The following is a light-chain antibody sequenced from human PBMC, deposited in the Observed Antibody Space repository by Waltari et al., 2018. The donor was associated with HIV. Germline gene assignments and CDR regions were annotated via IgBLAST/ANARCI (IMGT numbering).Light chain of an antibody. J-gene: IGLJ3*02. CDR1: RSTIGARFD. CDR2: GNR. Sequence: QSVLTQPPSVSGAPGQRVTISCRGRRSTIGARFDLHWYQQIPGTDPKLLIYGNRNRTSGVPARCSGSKSGTSASLAITGIQAEDEADYYCQSYDSSLSGSVFGGGTKLTVL. CDR3: QSYDSSLSGSV. V-gene: IGLV1-40*01.